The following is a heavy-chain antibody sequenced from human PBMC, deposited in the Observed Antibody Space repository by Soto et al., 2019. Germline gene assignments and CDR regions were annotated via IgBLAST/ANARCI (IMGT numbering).Heavy chain of an antibody. D-gene: IGHD2-15*01. CDR3: ARDRVVVVDRVPKQQMDV. V-gene: IGHV3-7*01. CDR1: GFTFSSYW. J-gene: IGHJ6*02. CDR2: IKQDGSEK. Sequence: PGGSLRLSCAASGFTFSSYWMSWVRQAPGKGLEWVANIKQDGSEKYYVDSVKGRFTISRDNAKNSLYLQMNSLRAEDTAVYYCARDRVVVVDRVPKQQMDVWGQGTTVTVSS.